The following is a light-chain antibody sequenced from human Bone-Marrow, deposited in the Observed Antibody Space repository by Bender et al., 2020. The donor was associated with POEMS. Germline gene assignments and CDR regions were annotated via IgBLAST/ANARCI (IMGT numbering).Light chain of an antibody. V-gene: IGLV2-14*01. Sequence: QSALTQPASVSGSPGQSITISCTGTSGDIGGYNYVSWYQQHPGKAPKLMIYEVSKWPSGVPDRFSGSRSGNTASLTISGLQADDEADYYCSSYTSSSSYVFGTGTKVTVL. CDR2: EVS. J-gene: IGLJ1*01. CDR3: SSYTSSSSYV. CDR1: SGDIGGYNY.